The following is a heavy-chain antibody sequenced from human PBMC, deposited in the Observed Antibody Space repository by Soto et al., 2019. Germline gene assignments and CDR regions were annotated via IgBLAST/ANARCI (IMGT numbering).Heavy chain of an antibody. CDR3: AREWVWGSYGMDV. V-gene: IGHV3-72*01. CDR2: TRNKANSYTT. D-gene: IGHD6-13*01. CDR1: GFTFSDHY. J-gene: IGHJ6*02. Sequence: EVQLVESGGGLVQPGGSLRLSCAASGFTFSDHYMDWVRQAPGKGLEWVGRTRNKANSYTTEYAASVKGRFTISRDDSTNSLYLQMHSLKAEDTAVYYCAREWVWGSYGMDVWGQGTTVTVSS.